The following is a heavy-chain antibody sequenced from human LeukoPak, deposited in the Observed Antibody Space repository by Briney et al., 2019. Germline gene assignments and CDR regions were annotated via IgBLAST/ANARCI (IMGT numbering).Heavy chain of an antibody. CDR3: ARHAPLGVVVITTSYAFDI. CDR2: IYPGDSDT. J-gene: IGHJ3*02. Sequence: GESLKISCKGFGYRFTNSWIAWVRQMPGKGLEWMGIIYPGDSDTRYSPSFQGQVTISADNSISTAYLQWSSLRASDTAMYYCARHAPLGVVVITTSYAFDIWGQGAMVTVSA. D-gene: IGHD3-22*01. V-gene: IGHV5-51*01. CDR1: GYRFTNSW.